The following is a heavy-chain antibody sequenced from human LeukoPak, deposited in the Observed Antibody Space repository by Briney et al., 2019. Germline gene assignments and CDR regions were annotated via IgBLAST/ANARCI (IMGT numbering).Heavy chain of an antibody. CDR3: ANQGGSLTEVGYYMDV. CDR2: ISRSTSTI. V-gene: IGHV3-48*01. Sequence: GGSLRLSCAGSGFTFSGFSMNWVRQAPGKGLEWIAYISRSTSTISYADSVKGRFTISRDNSKNTLYLQMNSLRAEDTAVYYCANQGGSLTEVGYYMDVWGKGTTVTVSS. D-gene: IGHD1-26*01. J-gene: IGHJ6*03. CDR1: GFTFSGFS.